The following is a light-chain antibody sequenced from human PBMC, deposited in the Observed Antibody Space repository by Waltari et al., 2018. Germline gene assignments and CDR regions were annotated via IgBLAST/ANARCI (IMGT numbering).Light chain of an antibody. CDR3: TSYTSSSTWV. Sequence: QSALTQPASVSGFPGQSITISCTGASSDVGAYNHVSWYQQHPGKAPKLMIYGVANRPSGVSNRFSGSKSGNTASLTISGLQAEDVADYYCTSYTSSSTWVFGGGTKLTVL. CDR2: GVA. CDR1: SSDVGAYNH. V-gene: IGLV2-14*03. J-gene: IGLJ3*02.